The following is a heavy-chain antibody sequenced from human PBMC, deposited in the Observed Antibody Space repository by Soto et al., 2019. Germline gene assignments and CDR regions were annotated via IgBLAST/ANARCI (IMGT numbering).Heavy chain of an antibody. J-gene: IGHJ4*02. CDR1: GGSISSYY. CDR2: IYYSGST. Sequence: QVQLQESGPGLVKPSETLSLTCTVSGGSISSYYWSWIRQPPGKGLEWIGYIYYSGSTNYNPSLKVRVTISVDTSKNQFSLKLSSVTAADTAVYYCARAALLTGYCLDYWGQGTLVTVSS. V-gene: IGHV4-59*01. D-gene: IGHD3-9*01. CDR3: ARAALLTGYCLDY.